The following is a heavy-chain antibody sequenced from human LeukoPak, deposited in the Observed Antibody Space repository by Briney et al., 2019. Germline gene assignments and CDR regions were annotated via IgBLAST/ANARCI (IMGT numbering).Heavy chain of an antibody. V-gene: IGHV1-2*02. D-gene: IGHD2-2*02. CDR1: GYTFTGYY. CDR3: ARDTKDCSSTSCYMVDY. J-gene: IGHJ4*02. Sequence: ASVKVSCKASGYTFTGYYMHWVRQAPGQGLEWMGWINPNSGGTNYAQKFQGRVTMTRDTSISTAYMELSRLRSDDTAVYYCARDTKDCSSTSCYMVDYWGQGTLVTVSS. CDR2: INPNSGGT.